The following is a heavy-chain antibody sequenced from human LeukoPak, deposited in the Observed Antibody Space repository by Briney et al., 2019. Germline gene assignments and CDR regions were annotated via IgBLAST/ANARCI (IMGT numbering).Heavy chain of an antibody. Sequence: PGGSLRLSCAASGFTFSSYSMNWVRQAPGKGLEWVSSISSSSSYIYYADSVKGRFTISRDNAKNSLYLQMNSLRAEDTAVYYCARDGSGGYSYGNDYWGQGTLVTVSS. CDR3: ARDGSGGYSYGNDY. CDR1: GFTFSSYS. D-gene: IGHD5-18*01. J-gene: IGHJ4*02. V-gene: IGHV3-21*01. CDR2: ISSSSSYI.